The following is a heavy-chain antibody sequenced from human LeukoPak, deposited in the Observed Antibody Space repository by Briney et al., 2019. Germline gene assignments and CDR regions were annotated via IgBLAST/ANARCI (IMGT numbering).Heavy chain of an antibody. Sequence: GESLKIPCKGFGYTFTSYWIAWVRQMPGKGLEWMGIIYPTDSDTRYSPSFQGQVIISADKSINTAYMQWSSLKASDTAMYYCARGVGVRRSEKYDYWGQGTLVTVSS. D-gene: IGHD1-26*01. V-gene: IGHV5-51*01. CDR1: GYTFTSYW. CDR3: ARGVGVRRSEKYDY. CDR2: IYPTDSDT. J-gene: IGHJ4*02.